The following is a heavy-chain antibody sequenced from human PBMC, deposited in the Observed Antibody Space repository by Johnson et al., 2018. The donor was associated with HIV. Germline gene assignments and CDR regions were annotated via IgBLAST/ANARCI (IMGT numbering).Heavy chain of an antibody. CDR1: GFTFSSYA. J-gene: IGHJ3*02. CDR3: ARGGGCGGDCYSGYDAFDI. V-gene: IGHV3-30*03. CDR2: ISSDGSNK. D-gene: IGHD2-21*01. Sequence: QVQLVESGGGVVQPGRSLRLSCAASGFTFSSYAMHWVRQAPGKGLEWVAVISSDGSNKYYVDSVKGRFTISRDNSKNTLYLQMNSLSAEDTAVYYCARGGGCGGDCYSGYDAFDIWGQGTVVTVSS.